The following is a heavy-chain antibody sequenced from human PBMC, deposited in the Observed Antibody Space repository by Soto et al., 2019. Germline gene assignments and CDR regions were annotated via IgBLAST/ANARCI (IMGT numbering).Heavy chain of an antibody. D-gene: IGHD4-4*01. CDR2: IVPIVGTT. CDR3: ARGVGAGNQRDDYNLRYFDQ. Sequence: SVKVSCKSSGGSFSQYGIIWVRQAPGQGLEWMGGIVPIVGTTNYAQKFRGRITITADESSNTAYMEMSSLRSEDSAVYYCARGVGAGNQRDDYNLRYFDQWGQGTLVTVSS. CDR1: GGSFSQYG. V-gene: IGHV1-69*13. J-gene: IGHJ4*02.